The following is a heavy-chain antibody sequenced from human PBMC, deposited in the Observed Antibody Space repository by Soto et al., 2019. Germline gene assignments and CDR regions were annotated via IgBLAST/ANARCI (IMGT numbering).Heavy chain of an antibody. Sequence: SELLSLTWAVSGGSLSSGGYSRSLIRQPPGKGLEWIGYIYHSGSTYYNPSLKSRVTISVDTSKNQFSLKLSSVTAADTAVYYCARVFRAGEGYYYGMDVWGQGTTVTVSS. CDR3: ARVFRAGEGYYYGMDV. J-gene: IGHJ6*02. D-gene: IGHD6-13*01. V-gene: IGHV4-30-2*01. CDR1: GGSLSSGGYS. CDR2: IYHSGST.